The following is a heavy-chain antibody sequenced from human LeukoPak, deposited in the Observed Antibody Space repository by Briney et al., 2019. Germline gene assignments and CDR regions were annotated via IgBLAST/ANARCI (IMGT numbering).Heavy chain of an antibody. CDR3: ANYRS. V-gene: IGHV3-23*01. Sequence: PGGSLRLSCAGSGFTFSSYAMSWVRQAPGKGLEWVSGISGSGSSTHYADSVKGRFTISRDNSKSTLYLQMSSLRDEDTAVYYCANYRSWGQGTLVTVS. CDR2: ISGSGSST. CDR1: GFTFSSYA. J-gene: IGHJ4*02. D-gene: IGHD1-14*01.